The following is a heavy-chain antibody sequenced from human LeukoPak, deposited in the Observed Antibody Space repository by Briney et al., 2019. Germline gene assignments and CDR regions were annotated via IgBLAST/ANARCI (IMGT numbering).Heavy chain of an antibody. D-gene: IGHD6-13*01. CDR3: ARAYSSSWYLRNYYYMDV. Sequence: ASVKVSCKASGGTFSSYAISWVRQAPGQGLEWMGGIIPIFGTANYAQKFQGRVTITADKSTSTAYMELSSLRSEDTAVYYCARAYSSSWYLRNYYYMDVWGKGTTVTVSS. J-gene: IGHJ6*03. CDR2: IIPIFGTA. CDR1: GGTFSSYA. V-gene: IGHV1-69*06.